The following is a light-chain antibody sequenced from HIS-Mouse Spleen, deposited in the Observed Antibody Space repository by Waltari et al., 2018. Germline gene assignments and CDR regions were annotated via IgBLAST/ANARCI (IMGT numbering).Light chain of an antibody. CDR3: QQRSNWPPLT. V-gene: IGKV3-11*01. CDR1: QSVSSY. CDR2: DAS. Sequence: EIVLTQSPATLSLSLGERATLSCRASQSVSSYLAWYQQKPGQAPRLLIYDASNRATGIPARFSGSGSGADFTLTISSLVPEDFAVYYCQQRSNWPPLTFGGGTKVEIK. J-gene: IGKJ4*01.